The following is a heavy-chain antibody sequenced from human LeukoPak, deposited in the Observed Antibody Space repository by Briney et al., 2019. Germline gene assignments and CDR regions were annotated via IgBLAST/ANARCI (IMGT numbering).Heavy chain of an antibody. CDR3: AGGDSRGAIIDY. CDR1: GGSISSGGNY. D-gene: IGHD3-22*01. J-gene: IGHJ4*02. Sequence: SETLSLTCTVSGGSISSGGNYWSWIRQHPGKGLEWIGYIYYSGSTYYNPSLKSRVTISVDTSKNQFSLKLSSVTAADTVVYYWAGGDSRGAIIDYRGQGTLVTVSS. V-gene: IGHV4-31*03. CDR2: IYYSGST.